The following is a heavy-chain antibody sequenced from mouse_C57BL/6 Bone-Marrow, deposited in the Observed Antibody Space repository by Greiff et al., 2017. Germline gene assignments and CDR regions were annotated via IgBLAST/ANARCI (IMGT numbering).Heavy chain of an antibody. D-gene: IGHD1-1*01. CDR1: GFNIKDDY. CDR2: IDPENGDT. V-gene: IGHV14-4*01. J-gene: IGHJ3*01. CDR3: TTSMTTVVAPFAY. Sequence: VQLQQSGAELVRPGASVKLSCTASGFNIKDDYMHWVKQRPEQGLEWIGWIDPENGDTEYASKFQGKATITADTSSNTAYLQLSSLTSEDTAVYYCTTSMTTVVAPFAYWGQGTLVTVSA.